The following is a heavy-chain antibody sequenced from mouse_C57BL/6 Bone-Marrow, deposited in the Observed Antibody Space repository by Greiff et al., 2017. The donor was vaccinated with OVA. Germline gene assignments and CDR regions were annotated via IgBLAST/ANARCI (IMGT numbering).Heavy chain of an antibody. CDR1: GYTFTSYG. Sequence: QVQLKESGAELARPGASVKLSCKASGYTFTSYGISWVKQRTGQGLEWIGEIYPRSGNTYYNEKFKGKATLTADKSSSTAYMALRSLTSEDSAVYFCARRGYGNYAWFAYWGQGTLVTVSA. CDR2: IYPRSGNT. V-gene: IGHV1-81*01. D-gene: IGHD2-10*02. CDR3: ARRGYGNYAWFAY. J-gene: IGHJ3*01.